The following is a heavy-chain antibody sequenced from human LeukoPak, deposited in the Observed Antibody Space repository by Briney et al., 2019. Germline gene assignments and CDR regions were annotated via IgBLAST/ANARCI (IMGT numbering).Heavy chain of an antibody. CDR2: MYCSGST. CDR3: ARLLKYSGSYYCDF. CDR1: GGSVSSTRHY. D-gene: IGHD1-26*01. J-gene: IGHJ4*02. Sequence: KTSETLSLTCTVSGGSVSSTRHYWVWLRQPPGKGLEWIGSMYCSGSTYYNPSLRSRITTSVDTTKNQFSLKLGSVTAADTAVYYCARLLKYSGSYYCDFWGQGTLVTVSS. V-gene: IGHV4-39*01.